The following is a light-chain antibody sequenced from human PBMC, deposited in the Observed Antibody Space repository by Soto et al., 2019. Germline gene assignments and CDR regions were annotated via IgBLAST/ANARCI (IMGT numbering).Light chain of an antibody. Sequence: IVLTQSLGTLSFAPGERATLAWRGSQSVSSSYLAWYQQKPGQAPRLLIYGASGRATGIPDRFSGSGSGTDLTLTISRLEPEDFAVYYCQQYGSSPIIFGQGTRLEIK. CDR2: GAS. J-gene: IGKJ5*01. CDR1: QSVSSSY. V-gene: IGKV3-20*01. CDR3: QQYGSSPII.